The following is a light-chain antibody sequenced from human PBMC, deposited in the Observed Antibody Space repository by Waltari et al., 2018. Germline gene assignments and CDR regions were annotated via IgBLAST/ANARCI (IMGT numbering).Light chain of an antibody. Sequence: EIVLTQSPVTLSLSPGDTATLPCRASQSIGRYLAWYQRKPGQAPRLLIYDASNRAAGIPPRFSGGGSGTDFTLTISGLEPEDFAVYYCQHRNTGLTFGGGTKVEIE. CDR1: QSIGRY. V-gene: IGKV3-11*01. J-gene: IGKJ4*01. CDR2: DAS. CDR3: QHRNTGLT.